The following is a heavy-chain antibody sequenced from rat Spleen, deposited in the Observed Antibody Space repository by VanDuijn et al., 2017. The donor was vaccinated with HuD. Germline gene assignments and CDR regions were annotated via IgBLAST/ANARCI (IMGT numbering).Heavy chain of an antibody. CDR3: ARRLNYGGY. J-gene: IGHJ2*01. D-gene: IGHD1-11*01. CDR2: ISYDGSST. Sequence: EVQLVESGGGLVQPGRSLKLSCAASGFTFSNYGMAWVRQAPTKGLEWVATISYDGSSTYYRDSVKGRFTISRDNAKSTLYLQMDSLRSEDTATYYCARRLNYGGYWGQGVMVTVSS. V-gene: IGHV5-29*01. CDR1: GFTFSNYG.